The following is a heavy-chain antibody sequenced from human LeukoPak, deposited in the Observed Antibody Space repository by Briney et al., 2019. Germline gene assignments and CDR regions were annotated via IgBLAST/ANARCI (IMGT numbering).Heavy chain of an antibody. CDR2: INPNSGGT. D-gene: IGHD6-13*01. J-gene: IGHJ4*02. CDR3: ASSYSSSWYFDY. V-gene: IGHV1-2*04. Sequence: ASVKVSCKASGYTFTGYYMHWVRQAPGQGLGWMGWINPNSGGTNYAQKFQGWVTMTRDTSISTAYMELSRLRSDDTAVYYCASSYSSSWYFDYWGQGTLVTVSS. CDR1: GYTFTGYY.